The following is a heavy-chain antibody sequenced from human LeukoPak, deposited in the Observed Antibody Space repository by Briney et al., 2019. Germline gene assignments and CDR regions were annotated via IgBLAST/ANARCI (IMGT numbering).Heavy chain of an antibody. CDR3: ARPPLRYFDWLSQNGDAFDI. Sequence: SETLSLTCAVYGGSFSGYYWSWIRQPPGKGLEWIGEINHSGSTNYNPSLKSRVTVSVGTSKNQFSLKLSSVTAADTAVYYCARPPLRYFDWLSQNGDAFDIWGQGTMVTVSS. J-gene: IGHJ3*02. D-gene: IGHD3-9*01. CDR1: GGSFSGYY. V-gene: IGHV4-34*01. CDR2: INHSGST.